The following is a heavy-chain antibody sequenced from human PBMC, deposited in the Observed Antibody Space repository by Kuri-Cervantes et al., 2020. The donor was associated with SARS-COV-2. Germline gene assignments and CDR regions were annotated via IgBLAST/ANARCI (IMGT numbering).Heavy chain of an antibody. Sequence: GGSLRLSCAASGFTFSSYAMHWVRQAPGKGLEWVAVISYDGSNKYYADSVKGRFTISRDNSKNTLYLQMNSLRAEDTAVYYCARDWDDYGDYGFDYWDQGTLVTVSS. J-gene: IGHJ4*02. CDR1: GFTFSSYA. CDR3: ARDWDDYGDYGFDY. CDR2: ISYDGSNK. D-gene: IGHD4-17*01. V-gene: IGHV3-30-3*01.